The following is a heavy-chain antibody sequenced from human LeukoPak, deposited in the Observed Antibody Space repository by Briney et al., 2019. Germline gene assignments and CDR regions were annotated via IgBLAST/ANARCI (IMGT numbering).Heavy chain of an antibody. CDR2: IYTSGST. J-gene: IGHJ4*02. V-gene: IGHV4-4*07. CDR3: ASSDTAMAPFDY. Sequence: PSETLSLTCTVSGGSISSYYWSWIRQPAGKGLEWIGRIYTSGSTNYNPSLKSRVTMSVDTSKSQFSLKLSSVTAADTAVYYCASSDTAMAPFDYWGQGTLVTVSS. D-gene: IGHD5-18*01. CDR1: GGSISSYY.